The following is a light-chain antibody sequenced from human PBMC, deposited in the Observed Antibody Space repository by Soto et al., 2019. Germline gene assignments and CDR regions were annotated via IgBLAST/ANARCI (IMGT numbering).Light chain of an antibody. CDR3: QQYQNLWT. J-gene: IGKJ1*01. Sequence: EIVVTQSPASLSVSPRETATLSCRASQTIYSNVAWYQQRPGQAPRLLIYRASARATGIPARFSGSGSGTEFTLTIGSLQSEDSAVYYCQQYQNLWTFGQGTKVDIK. CDR2: RAS. CDR1: QTIYSN. V-gene: IGKV3-15*01.